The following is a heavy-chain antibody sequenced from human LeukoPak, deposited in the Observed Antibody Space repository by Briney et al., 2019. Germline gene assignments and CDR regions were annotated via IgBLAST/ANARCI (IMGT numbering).Heavy chain of an antibody. CDR1: GFTFSSYA. CDR3: AKEGARLGNWNYYLNTGSFDY. Sequence: PGGSLRLSCAASGFTFSSYAMSWVRQAPGKGQEWVSAISGSGGSTYYADSVKGRFTISRDNSKNTLYLQMNSLRAEDTAVYYCAKEGARLGNWNYYLNTGSFDYWGQGTLVTVSS. D-gene: IGHD1-7*01. J-gene: IGHJ4*02. V-gene: IGHV3-23*01. CDR2: ISGSGGST.